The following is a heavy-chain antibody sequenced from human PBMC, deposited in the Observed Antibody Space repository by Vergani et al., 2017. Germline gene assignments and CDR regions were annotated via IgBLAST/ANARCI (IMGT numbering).Heavy chain of an antibody. J-gene: IGHJ4*02. CDR1: GFTFSNFG. V-gene: IGHV3-30*19. CDR3: ARGASGDYVSSFDY. Sequence: QVQLVESGGGVVQPGGSLRLSCAASGFTFSNFGFHWVRQTPGKGLEWLAVISYDGSNKYYADSVKGRFTISRDNSKNTLYLQMNSLRAEDTAVYYCARGASGDYVSSFDYWGQGTLVTVSS. D-gene: IGHD4-17*01. CDR2: ISYDGSNK.